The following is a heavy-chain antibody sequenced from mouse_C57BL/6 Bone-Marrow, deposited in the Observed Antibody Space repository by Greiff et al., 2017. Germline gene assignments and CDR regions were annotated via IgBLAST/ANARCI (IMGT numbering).Heavy chain of an antibody. Sequence: EVKLVESGGGLVQPGGSLSLSCAASGFTFTDYYMSWVRQPPGKALEWWGFIRNKANGYTTEYSASVKGRFTISRDNSQSILYLQMNALRAEDSATYYCARFHTYYYGSRCAMDYWGQGTSVTVSS. J-gene: IGHJ4*01. D-gene: IGHD1-1*01. CDR2: IRNKANGYTT. V-gene: IGHV7-3*01. CDR3: ARFHTYYYGSRCAMDY. CDR1: GFTFTDYY.